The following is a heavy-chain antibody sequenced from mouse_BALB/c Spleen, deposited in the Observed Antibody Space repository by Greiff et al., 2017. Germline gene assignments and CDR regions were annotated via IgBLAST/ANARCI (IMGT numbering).Heavy chain of an antibody. CDR2: IDPANGNT. Sequence: VQLQQSGAELVKPGASVKLSCTASGFNIKDTYMHWVKQRPEQGLEWIGRIDPANGNTKYDPKFQGKATITADTSSNTAYLQLSSLTSEDTAVYYCARYYGISAWFAYWGQGTLVTVSA. V-gene: IGHV14-3*02. D-gene: IGHD2-1*01. CDR1: GFNIKDTY. J-gene: IGHJ3*01. CDR3: ARYYGISAWFAY.